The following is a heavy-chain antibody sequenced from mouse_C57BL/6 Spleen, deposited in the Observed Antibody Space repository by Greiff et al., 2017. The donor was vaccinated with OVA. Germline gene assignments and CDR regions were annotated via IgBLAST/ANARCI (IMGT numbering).Heavy chain of an antibody. J-gene: IGHJ2*01. D-gene: IGHD1-1*01. Sequence: QVQLQQSGPELVKPGASVKISCKASGYAFSSSWMNWVKQRPGKGLEWIGRIYPGDGDTNYNGKFKGKATLTADKSSSTAYMQLSSLTSEDSAVYFCARGDYYGSYYFDYWGQGTTLTVSS. CDR1: GYAFSSSW. CDR2: IYPGDGDT. V-gene: IGHV1-82*01. CDR3: ARGDYYGSYYFDY.